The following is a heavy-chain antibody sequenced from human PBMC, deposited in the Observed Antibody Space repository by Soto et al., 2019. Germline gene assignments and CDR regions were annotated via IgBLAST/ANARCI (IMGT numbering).Heavy chain of an antibody. CDR2: IYWDDDK. CDR1: GFSLSTSGVG. CDR3: AHSTDQDSSGYPDAFDI. V-gene: IGHV2-5*02. Sequence: QITLKESGPTLVKPTQTLTLTCTFSGFSLSTSGVGVGWIRQPPGKALEWLALIYWDDDKRYSPSLRSRLTITEDTSKNQVVLTMTNMDPVDTATYYCAHSTDQDSSGYPDAFDIWGQGTMVTVSS. D-gene: IGHD3-22*01. J-gene: IGHJ3*02.